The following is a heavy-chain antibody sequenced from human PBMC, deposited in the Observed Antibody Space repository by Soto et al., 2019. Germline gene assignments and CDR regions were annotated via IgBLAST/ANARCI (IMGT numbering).Heavy chain of an antibody. D-gene: IGHD3-3*01. J-gene: IGHJ6*02. Sequence: NPSETLSLTCTVSGGSISSYYWSWIRQPPGKGLEWIGYIYYSGSTNYNPSLKSRVTISVDTSKNQFSLKLSSVTAADTAVYYCARDSKYYDFWSGYYTADSYYYGMDVWGQGTTVTVSS. V-gene: IGHV4-59*01. CDR3: ARDSKYYDFWSGYYTADSYYYGMDV. CDR1: GGSISSYY. CDR2: IYYSGST.